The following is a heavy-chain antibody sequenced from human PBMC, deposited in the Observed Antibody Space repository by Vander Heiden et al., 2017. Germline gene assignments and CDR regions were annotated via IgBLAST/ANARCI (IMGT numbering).Heavy chain of an antibody. D-gene: IGHD3-16*01. CDR3: AREPETIWGLDQ. Sequence: QVQLQESGPGLVKSSETLSLTCTVSGGYLTHYYWSWIRQPPGKGLEWIGYIYYPGTTKYNPSLKSRITMSVDTAKTQISLELRSVTAADTAVYYCAREPETIWGLDQWGRGTLVTVSS. J-gene: IGHJ4*02. V-gene: IGHV4-59*01. CDR1: GGYLTHYY. CDR2: IYYPGTT.